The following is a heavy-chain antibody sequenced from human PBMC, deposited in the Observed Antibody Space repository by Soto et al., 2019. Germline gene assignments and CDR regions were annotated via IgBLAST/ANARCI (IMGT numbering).Heavy chain of an antibody. CDR3: ARAWGYLPDY. Sequence: ASVKVSCKASGYTFTSYYMHWVRQAPGQGLEWMGIINPSVDSTSYAQKFQGRVTMTRDTSTSTAYMELRSLRSDDTAVYYCARAWGYLPDYWGQGTLVTVSS. J-gene: IGHJ4*02. CDR2: INPSVDST. V-gene: IGHV1-46*01. D-gene: IGHD3-16*01. CDR1: GYTFTSYY.